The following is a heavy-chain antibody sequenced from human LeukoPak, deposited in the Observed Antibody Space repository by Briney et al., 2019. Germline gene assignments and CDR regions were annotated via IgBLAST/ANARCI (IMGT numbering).Heavy chain of an antibody. CDR3: AKVIGVPAASYYYGMDV. D-gene: IGHD2-2*01. CDR1: GFTFSSYA. V-gene: IGHV3-23*01. J-gene: IGHJ6*02. CDR2: ISGSGGST. Sequence: AGRSLRLSCAASGFTFSSYAMSWVRQAPGKGLEWVSAISGSGGSTYYADSVKGRFTISRDNSKNTLYLQMNSLRAEDTAVYYCAKVIGVPAASYYYGMDVWGQGTTVTVSS.